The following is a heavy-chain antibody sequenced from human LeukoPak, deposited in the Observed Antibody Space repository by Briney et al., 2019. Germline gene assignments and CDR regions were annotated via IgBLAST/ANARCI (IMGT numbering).Heavy chain of an antibody. CDR3: AKDVSDFGDSYFDH. D-gene: IGHD4-17*01. CDR2: LWFDGSHE. V-gene: IGHV3-33*06. J-gene: IGHJ4*02. Sequence: PGGSLRLSCEASGVNFNNYGMHWVRQAPGKGLEWVAALWFDGSHEYYADSVKGRFTISRDNFKNTLFMEMNALTAGDTAIYYCAKDVSDFGDSYFDHWGQGTPVTVSS. CDR1: GVNFNNYG.